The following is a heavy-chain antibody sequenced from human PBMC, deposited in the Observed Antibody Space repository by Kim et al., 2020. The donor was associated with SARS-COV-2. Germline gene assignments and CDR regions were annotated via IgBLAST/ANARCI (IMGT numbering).Heavy chain of an antibody. CDR1: GFTFSNYY. CDR2: ISNSSSYI. D-gene: IGHD2-21*01. V-gene: IGHV3-11*06. CDR3: ARGSLIAIDY. J-gene: IGHJ4*02. Sequence: GGSLRLSCAASGFTFSNYYMSWVRQAPGKGLEWVSYISNSSSYINYADSVKGRFTISRDNAKNSLYLQMNSLRAEDTAVYYCARGSLIAIDYWGQGTLVTVSS.